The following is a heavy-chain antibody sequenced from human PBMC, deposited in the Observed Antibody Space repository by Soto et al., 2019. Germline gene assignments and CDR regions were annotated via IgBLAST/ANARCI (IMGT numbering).Heavy chain of an antibody. CDR3: VRDYAPTAPSTFDY. CDR2: ISGTGRST. D-gene: IGHD2-21*02. CDR1: GFTFSSFA. J-gene: IGHJ4*02. Sequence: EVHLLESGGGAVQPGGSLRLSCAASGFTFSSFAMSWVRQAPEKGLEWVTGISGTGRSTFYADSVKGRFTISRDHSKNTLYLQMNTLRAEATAVYYCVRDYAPTAPSTFDYWGQGALVTVSS. V-gene: IGHV3-23*01.